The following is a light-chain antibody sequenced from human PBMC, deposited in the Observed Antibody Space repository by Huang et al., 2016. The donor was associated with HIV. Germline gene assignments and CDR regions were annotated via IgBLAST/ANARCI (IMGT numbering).Light chain of an antibody. CDR1: QSVTNY. Sequence: EIVLTQSPATLSLSPGDRATLSCRASQSVTNYLSWYQQRPGQAPRLLIYDASKRATGIPARFSGSGSGTDFTLTISSLEPEDFAVYYCQQRSNWPLTFGGGTKVEIK. V-gene: IGKV3-11*01. CDR3: QQRSNWPLT. CDR2: DAS. J-gene: IGKJ4*01.